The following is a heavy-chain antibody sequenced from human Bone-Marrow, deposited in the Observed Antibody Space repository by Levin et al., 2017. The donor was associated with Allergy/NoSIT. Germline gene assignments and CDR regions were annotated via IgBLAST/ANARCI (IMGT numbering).Heavy chain of an antibody. CDR1: GFTFSSYG. Sequence: GESLKISCAASGFTFSSYGMHWVRQAPGKGLEWVAVIWYDGSNKYYADSVKGRFTISRDNSKNTLYLQMNSLRAEDTAVYYCARDLGNTPWDYYDSSGYYFRGMDVWGQGTTVTVSS. CDR2: IWYDGSNK. D-gene: IGHD3-22*01. CDR3: ARDLGNTPWDYYDSSGYYFRGMDV. J-gene: IGHJ6*02. V-gene: IGHV3-33*01.